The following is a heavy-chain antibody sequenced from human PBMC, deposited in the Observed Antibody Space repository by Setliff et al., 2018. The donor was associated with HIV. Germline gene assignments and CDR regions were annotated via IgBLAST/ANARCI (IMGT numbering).Heavy chain of an antibody. J-gene: IGHJ6*03. CDR1: GISINGYY. V-gene: IGHV4-4*08. CDR2: VSSIGNT. CDR3: ASLDGSESPYIYYYYMDV. D-gene: IGHD3-10*01. Sequence: SETLSLTCSVSGISINGYYWSWIRQSPRTRLEWIGYVSSIGNTNYNPSLKSRVTISVDTSKNQFSLQLNSVTAADTAVYYCASLDGSESPYIYYYYMDVWGEGTAVTVSS.